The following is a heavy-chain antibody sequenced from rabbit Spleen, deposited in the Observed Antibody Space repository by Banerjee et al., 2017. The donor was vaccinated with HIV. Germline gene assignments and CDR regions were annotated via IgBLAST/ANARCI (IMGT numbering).Heavy chain of an antibody. Sequence: QEQLKETGGGLVQPGGSLTLSCKASGFDFSSYYMSWVRQAPGKGLEWIGGIYTSTGTTYYANWAKGRFTISKTSSTTVTLQMTSLTAADTATYFCARDYNLWGQGTLVTVS. CDR2: IYTSTGTT. V-gene: IGHV1S45*01. J-gene: IGHJ4*01. CDR1: GFDFSSYYM. CDR3: ARDYNL.